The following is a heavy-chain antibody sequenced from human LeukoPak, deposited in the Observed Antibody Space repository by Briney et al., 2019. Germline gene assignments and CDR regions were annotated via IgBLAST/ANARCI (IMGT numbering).Heavy chain of an antibody. D-gene: IGHD3-10*01. CDR2: ISHDGSNK. Sequence: GSLRLSCAASGFTFSSYAMHWVRQAPGKGLEWVAVISHDGSNKYYADSVKGRFTISRDNSKNTLYLQMNSLRAEDTAVYYCARGAVRGVIKNFDLWGRGTLVTVSS. CDR1: GFTFSSYA. J-gene: IGHJ2*01. V-gene: IGHV3-30*04. CDR3: ARGAVRGVIKNFDL.